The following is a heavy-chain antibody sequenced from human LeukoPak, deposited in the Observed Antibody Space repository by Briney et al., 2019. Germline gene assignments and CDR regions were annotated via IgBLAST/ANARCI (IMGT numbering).Heavy chain of an antibody. V-gene: IGHV1-24*01. CDR2: FDPEDGET. CDR1: GYTLTELS. J-gene: IGHJ4*02. CDR3: VTDHYDILTGYYLFDY. D-gene: IGHD3-9*01. Sequence: ASVTVSCKVSGYTLTELSMHWVRQAPGKGLEWMGGFDPEDGETIYAQKFQGRVTMTEDTSTDTAYMELSSLRSEDTAVYYCVTDHYDILTGYYLFDYWGQGTLVTVSS.